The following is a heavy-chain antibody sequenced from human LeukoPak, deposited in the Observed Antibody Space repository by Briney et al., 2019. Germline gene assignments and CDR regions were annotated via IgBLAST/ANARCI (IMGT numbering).Heavy chain of an antibody. CDR2: ISYDGSNK. CDR1: GFTFSSYG. J-gene: IGHJ6*02. D-gene: IGHD5-12*01. V-gene: IGHV3-30*18. Sequence: GRSLRLSWAASGFTFSSYGMHWVRQAPGKGLEWVAVISYDGSNKYYADSVKGRFTISRDNSKNTLYLQMNSLRAEDTAVYYCAKALSGYDSHYYYGMDVWGQGTTVTVSS. CDR3: AKALSGYDSHYYYGMDV.